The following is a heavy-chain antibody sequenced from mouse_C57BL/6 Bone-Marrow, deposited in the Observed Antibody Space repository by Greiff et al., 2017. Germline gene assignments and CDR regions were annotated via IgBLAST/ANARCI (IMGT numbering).Heavy chain of an antibody. Sequence: EVMLVESGGGLVKPGGSLKLSCAASGFTFSSYAMSWVRQTPEKRLEWVATISAGGSYTYYPDNVKGRFTISRNNAKNNLYLQMSHLKSEDTAMYYCARVRGYGFAYWGQGTLVTVSA. J-gene: IGHJ3*01. V-gene: IGHV5-4*03. CDR3: ARVRGYGFAY. D-gene: IGHD2-2*01. CDR1: GFTFSSYA. CDR2: ISAGGSYT.